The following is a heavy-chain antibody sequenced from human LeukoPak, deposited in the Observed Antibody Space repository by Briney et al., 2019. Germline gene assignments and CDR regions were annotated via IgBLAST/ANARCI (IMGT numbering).Heavy chain of an antibody. D-gene: IGHD4-17*01. CDR1: GGSISSSSDY. V-gene: IGHV4-39*01. CDR3: ARLQYGDFYFDY. Sequence: SETLSLTCTVSGGSISSSSDYWGWIRQPAGKGLEWIASIYYSGSTSYNPSLKSRVTISVDTSKNQFSLRLSSVTAADTAVYYCARLQYGDFYFDYWGQGTLVTVSS. J-gene: IGHJ4*02. CDR2: IYYSGST.